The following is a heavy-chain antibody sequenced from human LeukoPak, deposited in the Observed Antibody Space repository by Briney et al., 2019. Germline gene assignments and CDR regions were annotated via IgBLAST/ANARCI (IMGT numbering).Heavy chain of an antibody. CDR3: AGSQRGYTYGPFDS. J-gene: IGHJ4*02. CDR1: GFTFSNYV. Sequence: GGSLTLSCAASGFTFSNYVMGWVRQAPGKGLEWVSAISANGGSTSYAGSVRGRFTSSRDNSRNMLSLQMNSLRGEDTAVYYCAGSQRGYTYGPFDSWGQGTLVTVSS. V-gene: IGHV3-23*01. CDR2: ISANGGST. D-gene: IGHD5-18*01.